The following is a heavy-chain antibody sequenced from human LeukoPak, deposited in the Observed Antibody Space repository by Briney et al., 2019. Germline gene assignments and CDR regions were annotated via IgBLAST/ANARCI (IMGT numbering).Heavy chain of an antibody. CDR2: FDPEDGER. J-gene: IGHJ6*02. D-gene: IGHD4-17*01. CDR1: GYTLTDVS. CDR3: ARHEKTVHYYGMDV. V-gene: IGHV1-24*01. Sequence: ASVKVSCKVSGYTLTDVSLHWVRQAPGKGLEWMGGFDPEDGEREYAEEFQGRVTLTEDTSTDTAYMQLSSLTSADTAVYYCARHEKTVHYYGMDVWGQGTTVTVSS.